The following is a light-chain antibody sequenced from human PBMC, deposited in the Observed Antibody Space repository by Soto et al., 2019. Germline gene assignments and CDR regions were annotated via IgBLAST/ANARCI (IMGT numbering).Light chain of an antibody. J-gene: IGKJ2*01. Sequence: VMTQSPDSLAVSLGERATINCKSSQSVLYSSNNKNYLSWFQQRPGQSPRRLIYLVSNRDSGVPDRFSGSKSGTDFTLKISRVEAEDVGIYYCMQASHWPYTFGQGTKVDIK. CDR3: MQASHWPYT. CDR2: LVS. CDR1: QSVLYSSNNKNY. V-gene: IGKV2-30*01.